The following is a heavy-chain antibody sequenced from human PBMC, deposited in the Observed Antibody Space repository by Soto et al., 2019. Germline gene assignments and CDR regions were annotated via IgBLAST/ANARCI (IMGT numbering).Heavy chain of an antibody. CDR1: GGSISSSSYY. D-gene: IGHD3-3*01. J-gene: IGHJ4*02. CDR3: ARPFNDFWSGYPRVYFDY. CDR2: IYYSGST. Sequence: SETLSLTCTVSGGSISSSSYYWGWIRQPPGKGLEWIGSIYYSGSTYYNPSLKSRVTISVDTSNNQFSLKLSSVTAADTAVYYCARPFNDFWSGYPRVYFDYWGQGTLVTVSS. V-gene: IGHV4-39*01.